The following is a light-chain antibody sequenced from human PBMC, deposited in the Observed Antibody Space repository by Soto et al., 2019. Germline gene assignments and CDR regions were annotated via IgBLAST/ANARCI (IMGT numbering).Light chain of an antibody. J-gene: IGLJ1*01. CDR3: CSYAGSYTLYV. V-gene: IGLV2-11*01. CDR2: DVS. CDR1: SSDVGGYNY. Sequence: ALTQPRSVSGSPGQSVTISCTGTSSDVGGYNYVSWYQQHPGKAPKLMIYDVSKRPSGVPDRFSGSKSGNTASLTISGLQAEDEADYYCCSYAGSYTLYVFGTGTKLTVL.